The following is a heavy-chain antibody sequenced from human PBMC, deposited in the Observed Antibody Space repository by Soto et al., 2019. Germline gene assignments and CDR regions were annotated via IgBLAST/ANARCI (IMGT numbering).Heavy chain of an antibody. D-gene: IGHD1-7*01. CDR3: ARVSHNWNYALDY. J-gene: IGHJ4*02. CDR1: GGTFSSST. CDR2: IIPILGIA. V-gene: IGHV1-69*02. Sequence: QVQLVQSGAEVKKPGSSVKVSCKASGGTFSSSTISWVRQAPGQGLEWMGRIIPILGIANYAQKFQGRVTITADKSTSTAYMELSSLRSEDTAVYYCARVSHNWNYALDYWGQGTLVTVSS.